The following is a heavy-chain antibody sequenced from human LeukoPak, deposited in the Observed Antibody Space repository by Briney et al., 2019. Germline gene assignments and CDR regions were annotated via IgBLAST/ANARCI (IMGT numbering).Heavy chain of an antibody. CDR1: GFTFSSYW. CDR3: AREGMALVSFDY. CDR2: INSDGSNT. D-gene: IGHD4-23*01. J-gene: IGHJ4*02. V-gene: IGHV3-74*01. Sequence: PGGSLRLSCAASGFTFSSYWMNWVRQAPGKGLVWVSRINSDGSNTKYADSVKGRFTISRDNAKNTLYLQMNSLRGEDTAVYYCAREGMALVSFDYWGQGTLVTVSS.